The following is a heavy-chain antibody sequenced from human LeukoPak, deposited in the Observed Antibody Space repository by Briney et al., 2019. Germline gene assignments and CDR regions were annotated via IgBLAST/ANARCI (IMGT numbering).Heavy chain of an antibody. Sequence: ASVKVSCKASGGTFSSYAISWVRQAPGQGLEWMGGIIPIFGTANYAQKFQGRVTITTDESTSTAYMELSSLRSEDTAVYYCVKGTYYYDSSGYYYVPASNWFDPWGQGTLVTVSS. J-gene: IGHJ5*02. D-gene: IGHD3-22*01. CDR1: GGTFSSYA. CDR2: IIPIFGTA. CDR3: VKGTYYYDSSGYYYVPASNWFDP. V-gene: IGHV1-69*05.